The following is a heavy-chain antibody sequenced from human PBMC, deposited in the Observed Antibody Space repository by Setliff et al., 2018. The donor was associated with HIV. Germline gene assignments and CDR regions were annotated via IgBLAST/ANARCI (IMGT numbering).Heavy chain of an antibody. V-gene: IGHV3-11*01. CDR1: GFSFSDYF. CDR3: ARARGSVGYYGSGTMYHMDV. CDR2: ISGSGGVM. D-gene: IGHD3-10*01. J-gene: IGHJ6*03. Sequence: SLRLSCAVSGFSFSDYFTTWIRQAPGKGLEWVSYISGSGGVMAYADSVKGRFTISRDNAKNSMYLQMNSLRVEDTATYYCARARGSVGYYGSGTMYHMDVWGKGTTVTVSS.